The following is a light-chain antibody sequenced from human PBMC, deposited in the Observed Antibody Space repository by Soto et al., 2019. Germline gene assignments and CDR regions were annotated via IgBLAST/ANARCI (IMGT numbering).Light chain of an antibody. J-gene: IGKJ1*01. CDR1: QSISSW. CDR2: KSS. V-gene: IGKV1-5*03. CDR3: QQYSSYST. Sequence: DIQMTQSPSTLSASVGDRVTITCRASQSISSWLAWYQQKPGKAPKLLIYKSSNLESGVPSRFSGSGSGTEFSLTISSLQPDDVATYYCQQYSSYSTFGQGTKVETK.